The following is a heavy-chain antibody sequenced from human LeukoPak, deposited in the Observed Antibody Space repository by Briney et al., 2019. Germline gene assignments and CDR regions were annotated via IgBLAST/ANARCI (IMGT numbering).Heavy chain of an antibody. CDR2: IYSGGST. D-gene: IGHD3-22*01. J-gene: IGHJ4*02. CDR3: ARDPPSDN. Sequence: SGGSLRLSCAASGFTFSSYSMNWVRQAPGKGLEWVSIIYSGGSTGYADSVKGRFTISRDNSKNTLYLQMNSLRAEDTAVYYCARDPPSDNWGQGTLVPVSS. CDR1: GFTFSSYS. V-gene: IGHV3-53*01.